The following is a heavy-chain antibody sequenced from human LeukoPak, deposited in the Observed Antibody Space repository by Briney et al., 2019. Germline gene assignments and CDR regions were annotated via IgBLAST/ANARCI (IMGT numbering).Heavy chain of an antibody. CDR2: IIPIFGTA. J-gene: IGHJ6*03. Sequence: SVKVSCKASGGTFSSYAISWVRHAPGQWLEWMREIIPIFGTANYAQKFQGRVTITTDESTSIAYMELSSLRSEDRAVYYCAREYGSSGYYFRMDVWGKGTTVTVSS. CDR1: GGTFSSYA. CDR3: AREYGSSGYYFRMDV. V-gene: IGHV1-69*05. D-gene: IGHD3-22*01.